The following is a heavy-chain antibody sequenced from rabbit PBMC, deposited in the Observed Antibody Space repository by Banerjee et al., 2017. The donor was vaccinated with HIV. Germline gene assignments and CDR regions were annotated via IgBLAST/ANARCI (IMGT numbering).Heavy chain of an antibody. CDR1: GFSFSSNA. Sequence: QEQLEESGGDLVKPGASLTLTCTASGFSFSSNAMCWVRQAPGKGLEWITCIDTGSSGTTWYASWVNGRFTISKTSSSAVDLKMTSLTAADTATYFCARDGYTIFALWGPGTLVTVS. V-gene: IGHV1S45*01. CDR2: IDTGSSGTT. D-gene: IGHD7-1*01. CDR3: ARDGYTIFAL. J-gene: IGHJ4*01.